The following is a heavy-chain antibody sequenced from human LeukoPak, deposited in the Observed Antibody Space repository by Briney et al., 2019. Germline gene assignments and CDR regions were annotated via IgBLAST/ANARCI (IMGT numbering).Heavy chain of an antibody. D-gene: IGHD1-14*01. CDR3: ARDRSLPTNRRSPSDY. CDR1: GFTFSSYR. J-gene: IGHJ4*02. CDR2: IKQDGSEK. V-gene: IGHV3-7*01. Sequence: GGSLRLSCAASGFTFSSYRMSWVRQAPGKGLEWVANIKQDGSEKYYVDCGRGRFTIARDNAKNSLYLQMNSLRAEDTAAYYCARDRSLPTNRRSPSDYWGQGTLVTVSS.